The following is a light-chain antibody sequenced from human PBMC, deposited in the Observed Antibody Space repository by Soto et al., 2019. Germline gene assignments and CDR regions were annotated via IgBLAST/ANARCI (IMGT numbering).Light chain of an antibody. J-gene: IGKJ5*01. CDR3: QQYYSYPG. CDR1: QGISSY. CDR2: AAS. V-gene: IGKV1-8*01. Sequence: AIRMTQSPSSFSASTGDRVTITCRASQGISSYLAWYQQKPGKAPKLLIHAASTLQSGVPSRFSGSGSGTDFTLTISCLQSEDFATYYCQQYYSYPGFGQGTRLEIK.